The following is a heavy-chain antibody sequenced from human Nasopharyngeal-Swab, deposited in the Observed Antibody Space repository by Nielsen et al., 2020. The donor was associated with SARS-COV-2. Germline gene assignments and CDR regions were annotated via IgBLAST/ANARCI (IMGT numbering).Heavy chain of an antibody. Sequence: GESLKISCAASGFTFSSYAMSWVRQAPGKGLEWVSVIYSGGSTYYADSVKGRFTISRDNSKNTLYLQMNSLRAEDTAVYYCARAWSCDSSGCYFDYWGQGTLVTVSS. J-gene: IGHJ4*02. V-gene: IGHV3-53*01. CDR3: ARAWSCDSSGCYFDY. CDR1: GFTFSSYA. CDR2: IYSGGST. D-gene: IGHD3-22*01.